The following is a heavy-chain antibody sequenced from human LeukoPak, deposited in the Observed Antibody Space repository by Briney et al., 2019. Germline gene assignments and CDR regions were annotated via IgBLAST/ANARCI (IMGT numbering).Heavy chain of an antibody. D-gene: IGHD5-24*01. CDR3: ARDGYNWADL. V-gene: IGHV3-48*01. CDR1: GFTFGTFA. J-gene: IGHJ5*02. CDR2: ISRTSSTV. Sequence: GGSLRLSCAASGFTFGTFAMNWVRQAPGKEPEWVSYISRTSSTVYYADSVKGRFTVSRDNGEQSLYLQMNSLRVEDTALYYCARDGYNWADLWGQGTLVSVSS.